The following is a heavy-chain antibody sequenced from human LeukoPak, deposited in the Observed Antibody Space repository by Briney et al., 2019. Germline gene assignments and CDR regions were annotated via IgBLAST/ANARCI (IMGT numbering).Heavy chain of an antibody. CDR3: ARATRYYDILTGYRPYYFDY. V-gene: IGHV4-39*01. CDR1: GGSISSGSYY. Sequence: SETLSLTCTVSGGSISSGSYYWNWIRQPPGKGLEWIGSVYYSGSTYYNPSLKSRVTISVDTSKNQFSLNLSSVTAADTAVYYCARATRYYDILTGYRPYYFDYWGQGTLVTVSS. CDR2: VYYSGST. D-gene: IGHD3-9*01. J-gene: IGHJ4*02.